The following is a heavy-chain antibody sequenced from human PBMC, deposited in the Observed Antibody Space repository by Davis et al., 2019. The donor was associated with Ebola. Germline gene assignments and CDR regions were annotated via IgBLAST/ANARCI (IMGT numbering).Heavy chain of an antibody. CDR3: ARERGMIVPYGMDV. V-gene: IGHV1-18*01. J-gene: IGHJ6*02. D-gene: IGHD3-22*01. CDR1: GYTFTSYG. CDR2: ISAYNGHT. Sequence: ASVKVSCKASGYTFTSYGISWLRQAPGQGLEWMGWISAYNGHTNYAQKLQGRVTMTTDTSTSTAYMELRSLRSDDTAVYYCARERGMIVPYGMDVWGQGTTVTVSS.